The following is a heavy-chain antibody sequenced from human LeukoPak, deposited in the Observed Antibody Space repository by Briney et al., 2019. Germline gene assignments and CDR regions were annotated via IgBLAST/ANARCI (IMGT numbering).Heavy chain of an antibody. D-gene: IGHD3-3*01. CDR2: ISAYNGNT. V-gene: IGHV1-18*01. CDR3: ARQSGSFWSGYLAIDHFDY. J-gene: IGHJ4*02. CDR1: GYTFTIYG. Sequence: ASVKVSCKASGYTFTIYGISWVRQAPGQGLEWMGWISAYNGNTNYAQKLKGRVTMTTDTSTTTAYMQLRSLRSDDTAVYYCARQSGSFWSGYLAIDHFDYWGQGTLVTVSS.